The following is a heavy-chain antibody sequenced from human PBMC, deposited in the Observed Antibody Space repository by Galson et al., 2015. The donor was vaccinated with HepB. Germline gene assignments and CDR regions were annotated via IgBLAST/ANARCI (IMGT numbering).Heavy chain of an antibody. V-gene: IGHV1-69*06. CDR3: ARVEMATNLFDY. J-gene: IGHJ4*02. D-gene: IGHD5-24*01. CDR2: IIPIFGTA. CDR1: GGTFSSYA. Sequence: SVKVSCKASGGTFSSYAISWVRQAPGQGLEWMGGIIPIFGTANYAQKFQGRVTITADKSTSTAYMELSSLRSEDTAVYYCARVEMATNLFDYWGQGTLVTVSS.